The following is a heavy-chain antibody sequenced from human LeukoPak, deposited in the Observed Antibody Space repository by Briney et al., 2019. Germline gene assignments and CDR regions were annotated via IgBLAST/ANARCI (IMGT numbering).Heavy chain of an antibody. V-gene: IGHV5-51*01. CDR3: AGPPSGYYDILEAVY. D-gene: IGHD3-9*01. CDR1: GYSFTSYW. J-gene: IGHJ4*02. CDR2: IYPGDSDT. Sequence: GESLKISCKGSGYSFTSYWIGWVRQMPGKGLEWMGIIYPGDSDTRYSPSFQGQVTISADKSISTAYLQWSSLKASDTAMYYCAGPPSGYYDILEAVYWGQGTLVTVSS.